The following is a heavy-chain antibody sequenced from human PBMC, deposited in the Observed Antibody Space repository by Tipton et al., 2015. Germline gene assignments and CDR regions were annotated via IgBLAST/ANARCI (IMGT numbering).Heavy chain of an antibody. J-gene: IGHJ4*02. CDR3: GRRIAAGTVYFDY. V-gene: IGHV5-51*01. Sequence: QSGAEVKKPGESLKISCKGSGYSFTSFWIGWVRQMPGKGLEWMGLIYPGDTAARYSPSFQGQVTISADKSITTAYLQWSSLKASDTAVYYCGRRIAAGTVYFDYWGQGTLVTVSS. CDR1: GYSFTSFW. D-gene: IGHD6-25*01. CDR2: IYPGDTAA.